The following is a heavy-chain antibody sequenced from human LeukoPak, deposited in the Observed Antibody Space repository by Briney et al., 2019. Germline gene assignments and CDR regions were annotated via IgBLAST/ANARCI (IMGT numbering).Heavy chain of an antibody. CDR1: GFTFSGHW. V-gene: IGHV3-7*01. Sequence: GGSLRLSCAASGFTFSGHWMSWVRQAPGKGLEWVANINQGGSDKYYVDSVKGRFTIPRDNANNLLYLQMNSLRGEDTAVYYCTRDRSRAEDDWGQGTLVTVSS. CDR3: TRDRSRAEDD. J-gene: IGHJ4*02. D-gene: IGHD1-14*01. CDR2: INQGGSDK.